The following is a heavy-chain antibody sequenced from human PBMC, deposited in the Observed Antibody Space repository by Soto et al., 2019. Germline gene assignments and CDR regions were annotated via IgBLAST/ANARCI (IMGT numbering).Heavy chain of an antibody. CDR1: GFTFSSYW. CDR2: IKQDGSEK. CDR3: ARTRMGILKYCSGGSCNNWFDP. Sequence: PGGSLRLSCAASGFTFSSYWMSWVRQAPGKGLEWVANIKQDGSEKYYVDSVKGRFTISRDNAKNSLYLQMNSLRAEDTAVYYCARTRMGILKYCSGGSCNNWFDPWGQGTLVTVSS. J-gene: IGHJ5*02. V-gene: IGHV3-7*01. D-gene: IGHD2-15*01.